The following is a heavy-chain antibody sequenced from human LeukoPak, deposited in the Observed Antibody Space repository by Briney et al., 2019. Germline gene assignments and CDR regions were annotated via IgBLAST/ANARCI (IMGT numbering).Heavy chain of an antibody. J-gene: IGHJ3*02. CDR1: GFIHSSYI. D-gene: IGHD3-3*01. CDR3: VTGVIWMEPQGLYALDI. Sequence: PGGSLRLSCASSGFIHSSYIMNALGQALGKGLEWASSISSSSSYIYYADSVKGRFTISRDNAKKSLYLQMNSLRAEDTAVYYCVTGVIWMEPQGLYALDIWGEGTMVTVSS. CDR2: ISSSSSYI. V-gene: IGHV3-21*01.